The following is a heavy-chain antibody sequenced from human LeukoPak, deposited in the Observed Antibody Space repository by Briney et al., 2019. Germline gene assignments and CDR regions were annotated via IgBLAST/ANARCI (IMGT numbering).Heavy chain of an antibody. J-gene: IGHJ4*02. D-gene: IGHD4-17*01. V-gene: IGHV1-69*05. CDR1: GGTFSSYA. CDR3: ARGGYGDYVFDY. Sequence: GASVKVSCKASGGTFSSYAISWVRQAPGQGLEWMGGINPIFGTANYAQKFQGRVTITTDESTSTAYMELSSLRSEDTAVYYCARGGYGDYVFDYWGQGTLVTVSS. CDR2: INPIFGTA.